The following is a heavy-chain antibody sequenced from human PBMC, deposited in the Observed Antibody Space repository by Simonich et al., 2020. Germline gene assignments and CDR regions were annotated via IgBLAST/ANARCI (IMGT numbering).Heavy chain of an antibody. J-gene: IGHJ4*02. Sequence: QVQLVQSGAEVKKPGASVKVSCKASGYTFTGSYMHWVRQAPGQGLVWMGWINPNSVCTNYAKKLQGGVTMTRDTSISTAYMELSRLRSDDTAVYYCARSPRGELGDFDYWGQGTLVTVSS. CDR1: GYTFTGSY. CDR3: ARSPRGELGDFDY. CDR2: INPNSVCT. D-gene: IGHD7-27*01. V-gene: IGHV1-2*02.